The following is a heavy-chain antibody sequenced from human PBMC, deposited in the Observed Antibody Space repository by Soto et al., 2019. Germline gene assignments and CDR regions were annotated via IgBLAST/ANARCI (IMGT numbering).Heavy chain of an antibody. CDR2: IIHSGRD. CDR3: ARRPPRGIGFGDYKGRDI. Sequence: QVHLQQWGAGLLKPSETLSLTCAVDGGSFSGYHWTWIRQFPGKGLEWIGEIIHSGRDNYNPSLSGRVSLSIDQSKKQFSLKLTSVPASDTALYYCARRPPRGIGFGDYKGRDIWGRGTLVTVSS. D-gene: IGHD4-17*01. J-gene: IGHJ2*01. V-gene: IGHV4-34*12. CDR1: GGSFSGYH.